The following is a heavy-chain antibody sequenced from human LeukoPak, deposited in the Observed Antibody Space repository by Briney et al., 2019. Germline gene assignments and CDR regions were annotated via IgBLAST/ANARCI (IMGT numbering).Heavy chain of an antibody. V-gene: IGHV3-30-3*01. Sequence: GGSLRLSCAASGFTFSSYAMHWVRQTPGKGLEWVAVVSSDGSKKYYADSVKGRFTISRDNSKNTLYLQVNSLRAEDTAVYYCAKANALSVAGNFDYWGQGTLVTVSS. J-gene: IGHJ4*02. D-gene: IGHD6-19*01. CDR3: AKANALSVAGNFDY. CDR1: GFTFSSYA. CDR2: VSSDGSKK.